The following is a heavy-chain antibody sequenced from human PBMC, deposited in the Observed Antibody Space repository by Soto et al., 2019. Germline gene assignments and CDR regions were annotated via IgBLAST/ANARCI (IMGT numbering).Heavy chain of an antibody. CDR1: GFTFSNAW. V-gene: IGHV3-15*07. Sequence: GGSLRLSCAASGFTFSNAWMNWVRQAPGKGLEWVGRIKSKTDGGTTDYAAPVKGRFTISRDDSKNTLYLQMNSLKTEDTAVYYCTTDLFGATGAAAGTGVRYYYYGMDVWGQGTTVTVSS. CDR2: IKSKTDGGTT. J-gene: IGHJ6*02. CDR3: TTDLFGATGAAAGTGVRYYYYGMDV. D-gene: IGHD6-13*01.